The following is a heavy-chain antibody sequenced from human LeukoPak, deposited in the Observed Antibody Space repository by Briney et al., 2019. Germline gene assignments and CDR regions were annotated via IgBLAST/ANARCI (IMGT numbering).Heavy chain of an antibody. CDR1: GGSISGSSYY. Sequence: SETLSLTCTVSGGSISGSSYYWAWVRQPPGKGLEWVGSGFYSGSAYSNPSLKSRVTISVDTSRNQFSFNLSSVTAADTAVYYCARLRGAMTPVTSDFDYWGQGTLVTVSS. CDR3: ARLRGAMTPVTSDFDY. D-gene: IGHD4-17*01. V-gene: IGHV4-39*01. CDR2: GFYSGSA. J-gene: IGHJ4*02.